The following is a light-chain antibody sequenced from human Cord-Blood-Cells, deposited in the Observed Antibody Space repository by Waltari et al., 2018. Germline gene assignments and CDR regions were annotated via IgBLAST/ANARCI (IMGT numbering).Light chain of an antibody. J-gene: IGLJ1*01. V-gene: IGLV2-11*01. Sequence: QSPLTQPPSVSGSPGQSVTISCNESISDVRGYTPVSWYQQHPGKAPKRMNYDVSKRPSGFPDRFSGSKSGDTASLTISGLQAEDEADYYCCSYAGSDTFVFGTGTKVTVL. CDR2: DVS. CDR3: CSYAGSDTFV. CDR1: ISDVRGYTP.